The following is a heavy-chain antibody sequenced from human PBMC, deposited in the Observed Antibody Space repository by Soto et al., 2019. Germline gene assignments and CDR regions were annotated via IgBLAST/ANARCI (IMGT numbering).Heavy chain of an antibody. CDR1: GFTFKNRW. CDR3: SREWYNFSSGSARGGHWYLGL. Sequence: EVQLVESGGKLVQPGGSLTLSCAASGFTFKNRWMHWVRQAPGGGLVWVSRIHYDGSNTRYADSVNGRFTISRDNAKKTLYLHLSSLKVDDAAVYYCSREWYNFSSGSARGGHWYLGLWGRGTLVTVTS. V-gene: IGHV3-74*01. D-gene: IGHD3-10*01. CDR2: IHYDGSNT. J-gene: IGHJ2*01.